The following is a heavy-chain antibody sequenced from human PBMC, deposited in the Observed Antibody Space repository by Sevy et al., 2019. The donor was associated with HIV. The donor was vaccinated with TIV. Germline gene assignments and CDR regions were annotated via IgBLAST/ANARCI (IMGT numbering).Heavy chain of an antibody. Sequence: GGSLRLSCAASGFTFSSYGMHWVRQAPGKGLEWVAVIWYDGSNKYYADSVKGRFTISRGNSKNTLYLQMNSLRAEDTAVYYCARDRDYYDSSGYYSNWFDPWGQGTLVTVSS. CDR2: IWYDGSNK. CDR1: GFTFSSYG. V-gene: IGHV3-33*01. CDR3: ARDRDYYDSSGYYSNWFDP. J-gene: IGHJ5*02. D-gene: IGHD3-22*01.